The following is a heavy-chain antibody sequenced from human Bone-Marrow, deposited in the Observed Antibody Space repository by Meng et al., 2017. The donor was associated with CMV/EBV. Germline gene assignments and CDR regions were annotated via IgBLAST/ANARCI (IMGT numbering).Heavy chain of an antibody. CDR3: AREPISNSGVVRGHYFDD. CDR1: GYTFTGYY. D-gene: IGHD3-3*01. Sequence: ASVKVSCKASGYTFTGYYMHWVRQAPGQGLEWMGEIIPILGIMNYAQKFQGRVTIIADKSTSTVFLELSSLRSEDTAGYYCAREPISNSGVVRGHYFDDWGQGTLVTVSS. V-gene: IGHV1-46*01. CDR2: IIPILGIM. J-gene: IGHJ4*02.